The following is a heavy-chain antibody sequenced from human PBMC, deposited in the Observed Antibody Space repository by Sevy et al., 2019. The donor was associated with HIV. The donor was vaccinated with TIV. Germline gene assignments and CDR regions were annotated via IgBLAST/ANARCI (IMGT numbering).Heavy chain of an antibody. D-gene: IGHD3-10*01. Sequence: SETLSLTCAVYGGSFSGYYWSWIRQPPGKGLEWIGEINHSGSTNYNPSLKSRVTISVDTSKNQFSLKLSSVTAADTAVYYCARGPGDRSGSYPPHFDYWGQRTLVTVSS. V-gene: IGHV4-34*01. J-gene: IGHJ4*02. CDR2: INHSGST. CDR1: GGSFSGYY. CDR3: ARGPGDRSGSYPPHFDY.